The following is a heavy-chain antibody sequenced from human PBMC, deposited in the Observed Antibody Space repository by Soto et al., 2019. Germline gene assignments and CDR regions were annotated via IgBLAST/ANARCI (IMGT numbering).Heavy chain of an antibody. CDR3: ARGRAAAGTIWVSPVRPESLYYFDY. J-gene: IGHJ4*02. V-gene: IGHV1-18*01. Sequence: ASVKVSCKASGYTFTSYGISWVRQAPGQGLEWMGWISAYNGNTNYAQKLQGRVTMTTDTSTSTAYMELRSLRSDDTAVYYCARGRAAAGTIWVSPVRPESLYYFDYWGQGTLVPVSS. CDR1: GYTFTSYG. CDR2: ISAYNGNT. D-gene: IGHD6-13*01.